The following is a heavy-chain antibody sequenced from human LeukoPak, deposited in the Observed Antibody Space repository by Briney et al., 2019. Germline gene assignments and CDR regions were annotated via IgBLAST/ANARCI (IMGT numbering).Heavy chain of an antibody. Sequence: SETLSLTCAVYGGSFTDYHWSWIRQPPGKGLEWIGNIYYSGSTNYNPSLKSRVTISVDTSKNQFSLKLSSVTAADTAVYYCARALTTGPYRYTDFDYWGQGTLVTVSS. CDR2: IYYSGST. V-gene: IGHV4-59*01. D-gene: IGHD2-2*02. CDR3: ARALTTGPYRYTDFDY. CDR1: GGSFTDYH. J-gene: IGHJ4*02.